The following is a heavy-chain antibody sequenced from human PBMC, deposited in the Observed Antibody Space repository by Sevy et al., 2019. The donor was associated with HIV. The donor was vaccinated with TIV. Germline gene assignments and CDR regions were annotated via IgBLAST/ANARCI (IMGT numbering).Heavy chain of an antibody. J-gene: IGHJ4*02. D-gene: IGHD3-22*01. CDR2: VSDSGGAT. Sequence: GGSLRLSCGASGFTFSSYAMSWVRQAPGKGLEWVSTVSDSGGATYYADSVKGRFTISRDNSKNTLFLQMRSLRAEEAATYFCDRNDEYDTIGGTGNFDYWGQGTLVTVSS. CDR3: DRNDEYDTIGGTGNFDY. CDR1: GFTFSSYA. V-gene: IGHV3-23*01.